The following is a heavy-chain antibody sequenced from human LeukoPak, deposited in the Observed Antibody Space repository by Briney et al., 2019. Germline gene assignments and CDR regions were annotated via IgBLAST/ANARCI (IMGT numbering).Heavy chain of an antibody. CDR1: GGSISSSSYY. D-gene: IGHD3-22*01. Sequence: PSETLSLTCTVSGGSISSSSYYWGWIRQPPGKGLEWIGSIYYSGSTYYNPSLKSRVTISVDTSKNQFSLKLSSVTAADTAVYYCARDRYYDSSGYYSGVNWFDPWGQGTLVTVSS. J-gene: IGHJ5*02. CDR2: IYYSGST. CDR3: ARDRYYDSSGYYSGVNWFDP. V-gene: IGHV4-39*07.